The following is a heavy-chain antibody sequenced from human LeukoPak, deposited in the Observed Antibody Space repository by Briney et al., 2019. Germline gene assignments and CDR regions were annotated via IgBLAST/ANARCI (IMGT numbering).Heavy chain of an antibody. V-gene: IGHV4-4*02. CDR3: ARHERDVSLDHAFDI. CDR1: GASISSSNW. CDR2: IYHAGTT. D-gene: IGHD5-24*01. Sequence: KPSGTLSLTCAVSGASISSSNWWSWARQPPGKGLEWIGEIYHAGTTNYNPSLKSRITISVDTSKNQFSLKLRSVTAADTAVYYCARHERDVSLDHAFDIWGQGTMVTVSS. J-gene: IGHJ3*02.